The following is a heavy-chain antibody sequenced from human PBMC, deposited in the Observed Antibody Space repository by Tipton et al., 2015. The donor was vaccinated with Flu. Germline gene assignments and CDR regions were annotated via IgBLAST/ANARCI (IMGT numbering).Heavy chain of an antibody. CDR1: GGTFSDNA. V-gene: IGHV1-18*01. J-gene: IGHJ4*02. CDR3: ARPGGPAAINPFSYFDF. CDR2: ISGYSGNT. Sequence: QVQLVQSGAEVKKPGSSVKVSCKSSGGTFSDNAINWVRQAPGQGLEWMGWISGYSGNTNYAQNLQGRVTMTTDTSTNTAYMELRSLRSDDTAVYYCARPGGPAAINPFSYFDFWGQGTLVTVSS. D-gene: IGHD2-2*01.